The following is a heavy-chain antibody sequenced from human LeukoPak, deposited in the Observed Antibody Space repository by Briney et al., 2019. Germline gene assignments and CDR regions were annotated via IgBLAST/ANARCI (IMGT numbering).Heavy chain of an antibody. V-gene: IGHV4-59*11. J-gene: IGHJ4*02. Sequence: PSETLSLTCTVSGGSISSHYWSWIRQPPGKGLEWIGYIYYSGSTNYNASLKRRGTISVDTSKNQFSLKLSSVTAADTAVYYCARDLWAAAGDYWGQGTLVTVSS. CDR3: ARDLWAAAGDY. CDR1: GGSISSHY. CDR2: IYYSGST. D-gene: IGHD6-13*01.